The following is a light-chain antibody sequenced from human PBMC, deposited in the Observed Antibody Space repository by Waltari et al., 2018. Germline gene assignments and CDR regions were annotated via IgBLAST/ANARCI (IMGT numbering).Light chain of an antibody. J-gene: IGLJ3*02. V-gene: IGLV2-14*03. Sequence: QSALTQPASVSGSPGQSIDISCSGTGSDIGSYKYVSCYQQHPGKAPKLIIYDVIKRPSGVSNRFSAIKSGITAYLTISGLQAEDEADYFCSSYASGGSWVFGGGTKVTVL. CDR1: GSDIGSYKY. CDR3: SSYASGGSWV. CDR2: DVI.